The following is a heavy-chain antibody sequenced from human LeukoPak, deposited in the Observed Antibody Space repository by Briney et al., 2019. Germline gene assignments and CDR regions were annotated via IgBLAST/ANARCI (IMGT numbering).Heavy chain of an antibody. CDR2: FDPEDGGT. Sequence: GASVKVSCKVSGYTLTELSMHWVRQAPGKGLEWMGGFDPEDGGTIYAQKFQGRVTMTEDTSTDTAYMELSSLRSEDTAVYYCATGLPELELRHFDYWGQGTLVTVSS. J-gene: IGHJ4*02. D-gene: IGHD1-7*01. CDR1: GYTLTELS. V-gene: IGHV1-24*01. CDR3: ATGLPELELRHFDY.